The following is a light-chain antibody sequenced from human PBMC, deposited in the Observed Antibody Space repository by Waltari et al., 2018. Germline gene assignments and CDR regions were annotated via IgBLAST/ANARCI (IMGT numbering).Light chain of an antibody. V-gene: IGLV3-19*01. Sequence: SSELTQGPDVSVALGQTVKITCQGDSLRTSYATWYQVKPGQAPLLVLFGKEKRPSGLPDRISGYSSGTTSSLTITGAQAEDEADYYCHSRKGRDNQVVFGGGTKLTVL. CDR3: HSRKGRDNQVV. J-gene: IGLJ3*02. CDR2: GKE. CDR1: SLRTSY.